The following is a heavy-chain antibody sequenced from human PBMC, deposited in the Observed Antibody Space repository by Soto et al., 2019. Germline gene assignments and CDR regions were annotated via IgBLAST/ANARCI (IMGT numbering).Heavy chain of an antibody. Sequence: SETLSLTCAVYGGSSSGYYWSWIRQPPGKGLEWIGEINHSGSTNYNPSLKSRVTISVDTSKNQFSLKLSSVTAADTAVYYCAWDGGNDSNAFDIWGQGTMVTVSS. D-gene: IGHD1-1*01. CDR3: AWDGGNDSNAFDI. CDR1: GGSSSGYY. V-gene: IGHV4-34*01. J-gene: IGHJ3*02. CDR2: INHSGST.